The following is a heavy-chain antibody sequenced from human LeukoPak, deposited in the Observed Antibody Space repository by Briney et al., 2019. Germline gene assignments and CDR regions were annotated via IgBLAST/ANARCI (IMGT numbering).Heavy chain of an antibody. CDR1: GGSISSYY. J-gene: IGHJ2*01. CDR2: IYYSGST. CDR3: ARAGVAAAVDWYFDP. V-gene: IGHV4-59*01. Sequence: SETLSLTCTVSGGSISSYYWSWIRQPPGKGLEWIGYIYYSGSTNYNPSLKSRVTISVDTSKNQFSLKLSSVTAADTAVYYCARAGVAAAVDWYFDPWGRGTLVTVSS. D-gene: IGHD6-13*01.